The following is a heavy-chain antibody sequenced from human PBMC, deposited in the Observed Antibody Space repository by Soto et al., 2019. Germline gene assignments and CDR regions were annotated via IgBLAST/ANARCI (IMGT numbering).Heavy chain of an antibody. Sequence: PSETLSLTCTVSGGSISSGGYYWSWIRQHPGKSLEWIGYIYYSGSTYYNPSLKSRVTISVDTSKNQFSLKLSSVTAADTAVYYCARDVGYSYGTGQFDYWGQGTLVTVSS. CDR3: ARDVGYSYGTGQFDY. D-gene: IGHD5-18*01. CDR1: GGSISSGGYY. CDR2: IYYSGST. V-gene: IGHV4-31*03. J-gene: IGHJ4*02.